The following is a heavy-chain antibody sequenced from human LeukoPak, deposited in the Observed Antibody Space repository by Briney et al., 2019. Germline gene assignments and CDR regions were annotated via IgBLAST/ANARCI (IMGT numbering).Heavy chain of an antibody. CDR2: MNPNRGNT. CDR3: ARDLPYCSSTSCYTLFDY. D-gene: IGHD2-2*02. CDR1: GYTFTSYD. V-gene: IGHV1-8*03. Sequence: GASVKVSCKASGYTFTSYDINCVPQPTGQGLEWMGWMNPNRGNTGYAQNFQGRVTITRNTSISTAYMELSSLRSEDTAVYYCARDLPYCSSTSCYTLFDYWGQGTLVTVSS. J-gene: IGHJ4*02.